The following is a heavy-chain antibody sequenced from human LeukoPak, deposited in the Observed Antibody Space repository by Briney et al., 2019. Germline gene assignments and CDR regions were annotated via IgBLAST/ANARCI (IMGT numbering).Heavy chain of an antibody. CDR3: ARLSGSYYEADY. CDR1: GFTVGSSY. V-gene: IGHV3-53*01. D-gene: IGHD1-26*01. Sequence: PGGSLRLSCAASGFTVGSSYMGWVRQAPGKGLEWVSVIYSGGSTYYADSMKGRFALSRDNSKNTLYLQMNSLRAEDMAVYYCARLSGSYYEADYWGQGTLVTVSS. J-gene: IGHJ4*02. CDR2: IYSGGST.